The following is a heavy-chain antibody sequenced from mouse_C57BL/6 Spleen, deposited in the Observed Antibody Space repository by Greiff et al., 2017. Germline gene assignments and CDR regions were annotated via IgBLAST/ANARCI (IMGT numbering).Heavy chain of an antibody. Sequence: EVQLVESGGGLVQPGGSMKLSCVASGFTFSNYWMNWVRQSPEKGLEWVAQIRLKSDNYATNYAESVKGRFTISRDDSKSSVYLQMNNLRAEDTGIYYCTGGITTGFYAMDYWGQGTSVTVSS. J-gene: IGHJ4*01. CDR2: IRLKSDNYAT. CDR3: TGGITTGFYAMDY. D-gene: IGHD2-4*01. V-gene: IGHV6-3*01. CDR1: GFTFSNYW.